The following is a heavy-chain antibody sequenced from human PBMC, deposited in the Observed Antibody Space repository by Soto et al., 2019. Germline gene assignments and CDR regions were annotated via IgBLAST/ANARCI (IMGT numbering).Heavy chain of an antibody. CDR3: PRDAEREYSGYDVPHYYYYGMAV. CDR1: GYTFTGYY. Sequence: QVQLVQSGAEVKKPGASVKVSGKASGYTFTGYYMHWVRQAPGQGVEWMGWINPNSGGTNYAQKFQGRVIMTRDTSTSTASMELSRLRSDDTAVYYCPRDAEREYSGYDVPHYYYYGMAVWGQGTTVTVSS. V-gene: IGHV1-2*02. J-gene: IGHJ6*02. CDR2: INPNSGGT. D-gene: IGHD5-12*01.